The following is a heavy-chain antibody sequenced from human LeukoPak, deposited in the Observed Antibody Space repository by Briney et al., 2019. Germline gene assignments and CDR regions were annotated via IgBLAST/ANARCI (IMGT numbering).Heavy chain of an antibody. CDR2: ISGSGGST. CDR3: AKVIGNYYYSSGYFGY. J-gene: IGHJ4*02. Sequence: GGSLRLSCAASGFTFSSYAMSWVRQAPGKGLEWVSAISGSGGSTYYADSVKGRFTISRDNSKITLYLQMNSLRAEDTAVYYCAKVIGNYYYSSGYFGYWGQGTLVTVSS. V-gene: IGHV3-23*01. CDR1: GFTFSSYA. D-gene: IGHD3-22*01.